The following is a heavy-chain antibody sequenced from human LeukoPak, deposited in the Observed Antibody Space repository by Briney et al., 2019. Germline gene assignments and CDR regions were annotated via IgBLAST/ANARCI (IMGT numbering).Heavy chain of an antibody. Sequence: ASVKVSCKASGYTFTGYYMHWVRQALGQGLEWMGWINPNSGGTNYAQKFQGRVTMTRDTSISTAYMELSRLRSDDTAVYYCARDADPISLVPAANWFDPWGQGTLVTVSS. J-gene: IGHJ5*02. CDR2: INPNSGGT. V-gene: IGHV1-2*02. CDR3: ARDADPISLVPAANWFDP. CDR1: GYTFTGYY. D-gene: IGHD2-2*01.